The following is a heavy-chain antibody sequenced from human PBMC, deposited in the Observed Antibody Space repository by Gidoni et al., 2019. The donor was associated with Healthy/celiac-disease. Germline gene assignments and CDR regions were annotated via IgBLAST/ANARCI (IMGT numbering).Heavy chain of an antibody. D-gene: IGHD2-15*01. CDR2: ISSSSSTI. V-gene: IGHV3-48*02. CDR1: GFTFSSYS. CDR3: ARVVCLRRGGSCYADAFDI. J-gene: IGHJ3*02. Sequence: EVQLVESGGGLVQPGGSLRLSCAASGFTFSSYSMNWVRQAPGKGLEWVSYISSSSSTIYYADSVKGRFTISRDNAKNSLYLQMNSLRDEDTAVYYCARVVCLRRGGSCYADAFDIWGQGTMVTVSS.